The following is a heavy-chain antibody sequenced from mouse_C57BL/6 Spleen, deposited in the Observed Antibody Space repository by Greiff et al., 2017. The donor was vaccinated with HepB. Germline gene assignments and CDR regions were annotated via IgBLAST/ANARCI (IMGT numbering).Heavy chain of an antibody. V-gene: IGHV5-4*01. CDR2: ISDGGSYT. J-gene: IGHJ2*01. CDR3: ASIYYGNSYFDY. Sequence: DVHLVESGGGLVKPGGSLKLSCAASGFTFSSYAMSWVRQTPEKRLEWVATISDGGSYTYYPDNVKGRFTISRDNAKNNLYLQMSHLKSEDTAMYYCASIYYGNSYFDYWGQGTTLTVSS. CDR1: GFTFSSYA. D-gene: IGHD2-1*01.